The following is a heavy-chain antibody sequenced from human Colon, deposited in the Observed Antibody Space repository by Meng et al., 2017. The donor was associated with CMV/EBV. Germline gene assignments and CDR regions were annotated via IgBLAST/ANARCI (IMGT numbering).Heavy chain of an antibody. J-gene: IGHJ5*02. CDR1: GFSVSRNY. Sequence: GGSLRLSCVASGFSVSRNYISWVRQGPGTGLEWVSVIYDTGRTYYADTVQGRFTVSRDESKNTVFLQMNHLRTEDTAVYYCARSRLECGGDCYFADSWGQGTLVTVSS. CDR2: IYDTGRT. V-gene: IGHV3-66*01. D-gene: IGHD2-21*02. CDR3: ARSRLECGGDCYFADS.